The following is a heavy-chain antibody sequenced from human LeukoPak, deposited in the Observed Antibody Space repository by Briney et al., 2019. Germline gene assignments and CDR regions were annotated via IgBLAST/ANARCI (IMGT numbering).Heavy chain of an antibody. D-gene: IGHD3-10*01. CDR2: INHNGST. CDR3: ARETMVRGVLYYYYMDV. Sequence: SETLSLTYAVYGGSFSDYYWSWIRQPPGKGLEWIGEINHNGSTNYSTSLKSRVTISVDTSKNQFSLKLSSVTAADTAVYYCARETMVRGVLYYYYMDVWGKGSTVTVSS. V-gene: IGHV4-34*01. CDR1: GGSFSDYY. J-gene: IGHJ6*03.